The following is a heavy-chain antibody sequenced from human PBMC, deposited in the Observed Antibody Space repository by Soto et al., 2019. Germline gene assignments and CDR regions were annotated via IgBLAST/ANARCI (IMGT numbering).Heavy chain of an antibody. J-gene: IGHJ4*02. Sequence: VQLVESGGGVVQPGRSLRLSCAASGFTFSDYAMHWVRQAPGKGLEWVAVVSHDGRNTHYADSVKGRFTISRHSSKNTVSLEMTSLRAEDTAVYYCAKGGRQWLVTSDFNYWGQGALVTVSP. V-gene: IGHV3-30*18. CDR2: VSHDGRNT. D-gene: IGHD6-19*01. CDR1: GFTFSDYA. CDR3: AKGGRQWLVTSDFNY.